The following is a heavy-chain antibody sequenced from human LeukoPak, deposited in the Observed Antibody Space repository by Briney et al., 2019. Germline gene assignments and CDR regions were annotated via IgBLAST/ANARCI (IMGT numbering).Heavy chain of an antibody. Sequence: PGGSLGLSCVASGFPFSSYWMTWVRQAPGKGLEWVAVISYDGSNKYYADSVKGRFTISRDNSKNTLYLQMNSLRAEDTAVYYCARDELRLNAFDIWGQGTMVTVSS. CDR3: ARDELRLNAFDI. CDR1: GFPFSSYW. CDR2: ISYDGSNK. J-gene: IGHJ3*02. D-gene: IGHD3-3*01. V-gene: IGHV3-30*03.